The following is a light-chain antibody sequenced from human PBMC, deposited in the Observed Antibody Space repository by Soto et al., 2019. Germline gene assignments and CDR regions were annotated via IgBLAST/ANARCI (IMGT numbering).Light chain of an antibody. Sequence: DIQMTQSPSTLSASVGDRVTITCRASQSISSWLAWYQQKPGKAPKLLIYDASSLESGVPSRFSGSGSGTEFTLTISSLRPDDFATYYCQQYNSYSPSWTFGQGTKVDIK. CDR3: QQYNSYSPSWT. CDR1: QSISSW. V-gene: IGKV1-5*01. J-gene: IGKJ1*01. CDR2: DAS.